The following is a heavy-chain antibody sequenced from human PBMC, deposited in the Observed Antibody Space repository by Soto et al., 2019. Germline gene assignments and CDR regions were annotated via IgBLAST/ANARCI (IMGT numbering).Heavy chain of an antibody. J-gene: IGHJ4*02. D-gene: IGHD3-10*01. CDR2: IKTDGSSP. CDR1: GFTFNNYW. CDR3: ARDRIAGSGSCDN. Sequence: GGSLRLSCAASGFTFNNYWMHWVRQAPGKGLVWVSRIKTDGSSPNYADSVEGRFTISSDNAKNTLYLQMNSLSVEDTAVYYCARDRIAGSGSCDNWGQGTLVIVSS. V-gene: IGHV3-74*01.